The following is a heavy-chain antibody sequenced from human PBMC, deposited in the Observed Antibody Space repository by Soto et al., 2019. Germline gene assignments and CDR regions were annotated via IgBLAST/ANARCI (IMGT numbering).Heavy chain of an antibody. V-gene: IGHV3-66*01. CDR1: GFTVSSNY. CDR3: ARDLLAVVVPAAS. J-gene: IGHJ5*02. D-gene: IGHD2-2*01. CDR2: IYSGGST. Sequence: GGSLRLSCAASGFTVSSNYMSWVRQAPGKGLEWVSVIYSGGSTYYADSVKGRFTISRDNSKNTLYLQMNSLRAEDTAVYYCARDLLAVVVPAASWGQGTLVTVSS.